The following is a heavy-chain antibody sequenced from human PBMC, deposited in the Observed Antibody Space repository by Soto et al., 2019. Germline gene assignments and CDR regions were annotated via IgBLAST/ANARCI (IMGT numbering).Heavy chain of an antibody. V-gene: IGHV4-59*13. CDR2: IHHSGST. Sequence: SETLSLTCTVSGGSIGTYYWSWIRQSPGKGMEWIGYIHHSGSTYYNPSLESRLTMSVDTSRNQLLLQLNSVTAADTAVYYCANYPTTVTSDYWGQGTLVTVSS. CDR3: ANYPTTVTSDY. CDR1: GGSIGTYY. J-gene: IGHJ4*02. D-gene: IGHD4-17*01.